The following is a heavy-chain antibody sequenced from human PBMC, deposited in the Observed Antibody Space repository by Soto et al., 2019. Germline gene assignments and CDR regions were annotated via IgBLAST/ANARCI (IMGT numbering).Heavy chain of an antibody. CDR3: AINMEGSGYY. V-gene: IGHV3-30*03. Sequence: GGSLRLSCAASGFSFSGENYLTWVRQAPGKGLEWVAVISYDGSNKYYADSVKGRFTISRDNSKNTLYLQMNSLRAEDTAVYYCAINMEGSGYYWGQGTLVTVSS. J-gene: IGHJ4*02. CDR1: GFSFSGEN. CDR2: ISYDGSNK. D-gene: IGHD3-22*01.